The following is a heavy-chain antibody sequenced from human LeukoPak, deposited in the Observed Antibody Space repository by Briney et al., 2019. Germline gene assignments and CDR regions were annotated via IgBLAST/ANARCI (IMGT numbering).Heavy chain of an antibody. J-gene: IGHJ4*02. D-gene: IGHD1-26*01. CDR3: VKDFGRIXGTPDS. CDR2: ISGSGNGFSI. CDR1: GFVFTIYT. V-gene: IGHV3-64D*06. Sequence: GGSLRLSCSASGFVFTIYTMYWVRQAPGKGPEYVSTISGSGNGFSIYYADSVKGRFTISRDDSKSILYLQMNGLRSEDTAVYYCVKDFGRIXGTPDSWXQGTLVTVSS.